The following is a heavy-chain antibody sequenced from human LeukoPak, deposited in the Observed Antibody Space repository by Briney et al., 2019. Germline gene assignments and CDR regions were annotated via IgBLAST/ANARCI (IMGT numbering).Heavy chain of an antibody. V-gene: IGHV3-66*01. D-gene: IGHD3-22*01. Sequence: AGGSLRLSCAASGFTFSSYAMSWVRQAPGKGLEWVSVIYSGGSTYYADSVKGRFTISRDNSKNTLYLQMNSLRAEDTAVYYCARLTYYYDSSGYSHYFDYWGQGTLVTVSS. CDR3: ARLTYYYDSSGYSHYFDY. J-gene: IGHJ4*02. CDR2: IYSGGST. CDR1: GFTFSSYA.